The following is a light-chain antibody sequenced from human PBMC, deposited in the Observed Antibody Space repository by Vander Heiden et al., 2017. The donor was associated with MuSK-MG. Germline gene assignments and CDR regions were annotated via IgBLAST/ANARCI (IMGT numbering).Light chain of an antibody. CDR1: KLGDKY. CDR2: QDS. V-gene: IGLV3-1*01. CDR3: QAWDSSTHVV. J-gene: IGLJ2*01. Sequence: SYELTQPPSVSVSPGQTASITCSGDKLGDKYACWYQQKPGQSPVLVIYQDSKRPSGFPERFSGSNSGNTATLTISGTQAMDEADYYCQAWDSSTHVVFGGGTKLTVL.